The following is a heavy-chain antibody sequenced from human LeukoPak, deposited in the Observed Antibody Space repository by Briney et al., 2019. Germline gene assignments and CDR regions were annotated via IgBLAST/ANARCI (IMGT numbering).Heavy chain of an antibody. CDR1: AGSISSYY. Sequence: SETLSLTCTVSAGSISSYYWSWIRQPPGKGLEWIGYIYYSGSTNYNPSLKSRVTISVDTSKNQFSLKLRSVTAADTAVYYCARDRQWLTSGESYYYGMDVWGQGTTFTVSS. V-gene: IGHV4-59*01. CDR3: ARDRQWLTSGESYYYGMDV. CDR2: IYYSGST. D-gene: IGHD6-19*01. J-gene: IGHJ6*02.